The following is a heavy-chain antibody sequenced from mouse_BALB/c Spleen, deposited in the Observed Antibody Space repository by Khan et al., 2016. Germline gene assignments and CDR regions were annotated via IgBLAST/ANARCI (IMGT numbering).Heavy chain of an antibody. CDR2: IHPSDSET. Sequence: QVQLKQSGAELVRPGASVRQPCKASGYSFTNYWMNWVKQRPGQGLEWIGMIHPSDSETILNQKLKDKATLTVDKSSSTAYMQLTSPTSEDSAVYYSAGSGYGDHPVYALDYWGQGTAVAVSS. V-gene: IGHV1-74*01. D-gene: IGHD2-13*01. CDR3: AGSGYGDHPVYALDY. J-gene: IGHJ4*01. CDR1: GYSFTNYW.